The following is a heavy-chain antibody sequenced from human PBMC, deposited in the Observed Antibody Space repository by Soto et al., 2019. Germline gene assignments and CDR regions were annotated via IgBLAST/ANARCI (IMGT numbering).Heavy chain of an antibody. CDR1: GYTFTGYY. CDR3: ARHSGYDYVFDY. Sequence: AAVKVSCKASGYTFTGYYIHWVRQAPGQGLEWMGWINPNNGDTNYAQKFQGRVSMTRDTSTSTAYMELSSLRFDDTAVYYCARHSGYDYVFDYWGQGTLVTVSS. CDR2: INPNNGDT. D-gene: IGHD5-12*01. J-gene: IGHJ4*02. V-gene: IGHV1-2*02.